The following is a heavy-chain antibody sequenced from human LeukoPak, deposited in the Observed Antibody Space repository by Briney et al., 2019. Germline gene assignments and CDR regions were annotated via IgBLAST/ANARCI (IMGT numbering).Heavy chain of an antibody. V-gene: IGHV3-7*01. Sequence: GGSLRLSCAASGVTFSSDWMSWVRQAPGKGLEWVANIKRDGSEKYYVHSVKRRFTISRDNAKNSLYLQMDSLRDDDTAVYYCTRELIAVAGTDYWVQGTLVTVSS. CDR2: IKRDGSEK. J-gene: IGHJ4*02. CDR1: GVTFSSDW. D-gene: IGHD6-19*01. CDR3: TRELIAVAGTDY.